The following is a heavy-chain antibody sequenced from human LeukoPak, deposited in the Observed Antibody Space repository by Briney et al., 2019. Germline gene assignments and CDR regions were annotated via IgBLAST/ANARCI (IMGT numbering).Heavy chain of an antibody. D-gene: IGHD3-3*01. CDR3: ARPIGVVQLGAFDI. V-gene: IGHV4-39*01. Sequence: SETLSLTCTVSNDSISSGDYYWGWIRQPPGKGLEWIGSIYYSGRTSYNPSLKSRVTISVDTSKTQFSLKLSSVTAADTAVYYCARPIGVVQLGAFDIWGQGTMVTVSS. CDR1: NDSISSGDYY. J-gene: IGHJ3*02. CDR2: IYYSGRT.